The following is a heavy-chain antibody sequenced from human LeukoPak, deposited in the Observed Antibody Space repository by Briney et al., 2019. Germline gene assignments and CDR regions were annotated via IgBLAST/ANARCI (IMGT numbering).Heavy chain of an antibody. D-gene: IGHD5-24*01. J-gene: IGHJ5*02. CDR3: ARGPHGSDP. CDR2: IIPILGIA. Sequence: GASVKVSCKASGGTFSSYAISWVRQAPGQGLEWMGRIIPILGIANYAQKFQGRVTITADKPTSTAYMELSSLRSEDTAVYYCARGPHGSDPWGQGTLVTVSS. CDR1: GGTFSSYA. V-gene: IGHV1-69*04.